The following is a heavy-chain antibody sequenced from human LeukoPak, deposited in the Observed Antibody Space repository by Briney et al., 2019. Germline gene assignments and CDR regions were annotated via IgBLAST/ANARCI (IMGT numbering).Heavy chain of an antibody. CDR1: GAAFTEYG. V-gene: IGHV3-23*01. CDR3: ATEGFYY. CDR2: ISRSGDIT. J-gene: IGHJ4*02. Sequence: GGSLRLSCAASGAAFTEYGMKWVRQAAGAGLEYISGISRSGDITHYADSVKGRFTISRDNVQNTLYLQMNSLRADDTALYYCATEGFYYWGPGTQVTVSS.